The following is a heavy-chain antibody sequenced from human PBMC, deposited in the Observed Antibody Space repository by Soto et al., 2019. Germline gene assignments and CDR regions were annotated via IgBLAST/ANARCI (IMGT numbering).Heavy chain of an antibody. D-gene: IGHD4-17*01. J-gene: IGHJ4*02. CDR3: ARSDGDYGYYFDY. V-gene: IGHV4-59*01. CDR1: GGSISSYY. Sequence: QVQLQESGPGLVKPSETLSLTCTVSGGSISSYYWSWIRQPPGKGLEWIGYIYYSGSTNYNPFLKSRVTISVDTSKNQFSLKLSSVTAAYTAVYYCARSDGDYGYYFDYWGQGTLVTVSS. CDR2: IYYSGST.